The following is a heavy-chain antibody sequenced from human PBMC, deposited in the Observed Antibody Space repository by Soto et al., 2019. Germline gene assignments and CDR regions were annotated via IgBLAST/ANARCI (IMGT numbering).Heavy chain of an antibody. J-gene: IGHJ4*02. CDR3: ARYRSISSGLTYFDY. Sequence: QVQLVESGGGVVQPGRSLRLSCAASGFTFSSYGMHWVRQAPGKGLEWVAVIWYDGSNKYYADSVKGRFTISRDKSKNTLYLQMNSLRAEDTAVYYCARYRSISSGLTYFDYWGQGTLVTVSS. CDR2: IWYDGSNK. V-gene: IGHV3-33*01. CDR1: GFTFSSYG. D-gene: IGHD6-19*01.